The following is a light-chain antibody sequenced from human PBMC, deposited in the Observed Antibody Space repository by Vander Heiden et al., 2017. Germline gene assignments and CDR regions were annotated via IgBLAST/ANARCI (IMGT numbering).Light chain of an antibody. Sequence: QSALTPPASASGSPGPAITISGTGTSSDVGSYNLVSWYQQHPGKAPKLMIYEVSKRPSVVSNRFSGSKSGNTASLTISGLQAEDEADYYCCSYAGSSTVVFGGGTKLTVL. J-gene: IGLJ2*01. CDR2: EVS. V-gene: IGLV2-23*02. CDR1: SSDVGSYNL. CDR3: CSYAGSSTVV.